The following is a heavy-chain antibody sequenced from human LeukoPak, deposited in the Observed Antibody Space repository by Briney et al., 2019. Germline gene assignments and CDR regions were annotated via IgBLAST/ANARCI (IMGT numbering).Heavy chain of an antibody. CDR3: AKDSGGNYYYYGMDV. J-gene: IGHJ6*02. D-gene: IGHD1-26*01. V-gene: IGHV3-23*01. Sequence: GGSLRLSCAASGLTFSSYAMSWVRQAPGKGLEWVSAISGSGGSTYYADSVKGRFTISRDNSKNTLYLQMNSLRAEDTAVCYCAKDSGGNYYYYGMDVWGQGTTVTVSS. CDR1: GLTFSSYA. CDR2: ISGSGGST.